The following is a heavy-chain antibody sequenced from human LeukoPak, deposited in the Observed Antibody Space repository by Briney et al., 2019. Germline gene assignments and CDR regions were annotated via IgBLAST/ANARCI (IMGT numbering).Heavy chain of an antibody. CDR1: GFTFSDYY. CDR2: ISSSGSTI. Sequence: GGSLRLSCAASGFTFSDYYMSWIRQAPGKGLEWVSYISSSGSTIYYADSVKGRFTISRDNAKNSLHLQMNSLRAEDTAVYYCASDPSPGYYYYGMVVWGQGTTVTVSS. D-gene: IGHD1-1*01. J-gene: IGHJ6*02. CDR3: ASDPSPGYYYYGMVV. V-gene: IGHV3-11*01.